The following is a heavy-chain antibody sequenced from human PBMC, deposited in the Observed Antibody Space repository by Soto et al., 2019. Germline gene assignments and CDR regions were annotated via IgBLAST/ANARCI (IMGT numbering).Heavy chain of an antibody. J-gene: IGHJ4*02. Sequence: GASVKVSCKASGYTFTSYDINWVRQATGQGLEWMGWMNPNSGNTGYAQKFQGRVTMTRNTSISTAYMELSSLRSEDTAVYYCATIGALGYCSGGSCPPEGYYFDYWGQGTLVTVSS. CDR2: MNPNSGNT. CDR1: GYTFTSYD. D-gene: IGHD2-15*01. V-gene: IGHV1-8*01. CDR3: ATIGALGYCSGGSCPPEGYYFDY.